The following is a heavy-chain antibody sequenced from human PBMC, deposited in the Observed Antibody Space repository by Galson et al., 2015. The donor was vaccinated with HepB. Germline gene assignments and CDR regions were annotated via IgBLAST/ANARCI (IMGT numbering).Heavy chain of an antibody. CDR3: ALSGREESSGSYRDS. Sequence: SLRLSCAASGFTFSSYAMSWVRQAPGKGLKWVSGISSSGGRTYYAESVKGRFTVSRDNSKNTLYLQMNSLRAEDTAVYYCALSGREESSGSYRDSWGQGSLVTVSS. J-gene: IGHJ4*02. CDR2: ISSSGGRT. V-gene: IGHV3-23*01. CDR1: GFTFSSYA. D-gene: IGHD6-19*01.